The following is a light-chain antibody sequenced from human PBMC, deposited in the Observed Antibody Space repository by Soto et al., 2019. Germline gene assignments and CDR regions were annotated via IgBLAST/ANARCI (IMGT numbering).Light chain of an antibody. J-gene: IGLJ3*02. Sequence: SVLTQPPSVSSASGLKVTISCSGSTSNIGNNYVSWYQQLPGTAPKLLIYDNNRRPSGIPDRFSASKSGTSATLGITGLQTGDEADYYCATWDSSLSGGVFGGGTKVTVL. CDR2: DNN. CDR1: TSNIGNNY. CDR3: ATWDSSLSGGV. V-gene: IGLV1-51*01.